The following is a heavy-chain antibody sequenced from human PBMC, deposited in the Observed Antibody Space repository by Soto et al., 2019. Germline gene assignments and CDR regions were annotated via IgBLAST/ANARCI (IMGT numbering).Heavy chain of an antibody. J-gene: IGHJ6*02. CDR1: GGTFSSYA. V-gene: IGHV1-69*05. Sequence: GASVKVSCKASGGTFSSYAISWVRQAPGQGLEWMGGIIPIFGTANYAQKLQGRVTMTTDTSTSTAYMELRSLRSDDTAVYYCARDKSVNGMDVWGQGTTVTVSS. CDR2: IIPIFGTA. CDR3: ARDKSVNGMDV.